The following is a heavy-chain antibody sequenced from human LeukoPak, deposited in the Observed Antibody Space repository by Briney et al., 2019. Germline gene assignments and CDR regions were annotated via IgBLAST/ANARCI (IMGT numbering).Heavy chain of an antibody. CDR1: GFTFSTYA. J-gene: IGHJ4*02. V-gene: IGHV3-23*01. CDR3: ARDVFADSSGGSFDF. D-gene: IGHD3-16*01. Sequence: GGSLRLSCAASGFTFSTYAMSWVRQALGKGLEWVSLIGGSDGRTRYADSVKGRFTISRDNSKNTLYLEMNSLRAEDTALYYCARDVFADSSGGSFDFWGQGTLVTVSS. CDR2: IGGSDGRT.